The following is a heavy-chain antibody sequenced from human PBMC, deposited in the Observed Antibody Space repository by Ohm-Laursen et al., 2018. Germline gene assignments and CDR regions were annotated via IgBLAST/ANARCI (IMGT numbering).Heavy chain of an antibody. D-gene: IGHD2-2*02. V-gene: IGHV3-23*01. CDR2: ISGTGDTT. J-gene: IGHJ4*02. Sequence: SLRLSCSASGFTFNNFALNWVRQAPGKGLEWVSGISGTGDTTYHADSVKGRFTISRDKYKNTLYLQMNSLRAEDTAVYYCSKGCGNTCYSEVVFWGQGTLVTVSS. CDR3: SKGCGNTCYSEVVF. CDR1: GFTFNNFA.